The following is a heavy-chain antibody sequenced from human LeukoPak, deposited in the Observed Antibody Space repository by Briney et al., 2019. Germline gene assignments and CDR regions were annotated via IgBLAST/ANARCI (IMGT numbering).Heavy chain of an antibody. CDR3: AKVLGSSSWYSLGY. V-gene: IGHV3-43*02. J-gene: IGHJ4*02. CDR1: GFTFDNYA. D-gene: IGHD6-13*01. Sequence: GGSLRLSCAASGFTFDNYAMHWVRQAPGKGLEWVSLISGGGGSTSYADSVKGRFTISRDNSKGSLYLQMNSLRTEDTAVYYCAKVLGSSSWYSLGYWGQGTLVTVSS. CDR2: ISGGGGST.